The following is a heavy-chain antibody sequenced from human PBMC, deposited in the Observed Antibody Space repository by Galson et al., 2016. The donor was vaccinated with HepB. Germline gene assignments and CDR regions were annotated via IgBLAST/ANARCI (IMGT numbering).Heavy chain of an antibody. Sequence: SLRLSCAASGFRFSDYWMTWVRQAPGKGLEWVANIKPDGSEKFYLDSVRGRFTISGDNAKDSLYLQVNSLRAEDTAVYYCAKVAMEWVIENWGQGTRVTVSS. CDR1: GFRFSDYW. J-gene: IGHJ4*02. D-gene: IGHD3-3*01. CDR2: IKPDGSEK. V-gene: IGHV3-7*01. CDR3: AKVAMEWVIEN.